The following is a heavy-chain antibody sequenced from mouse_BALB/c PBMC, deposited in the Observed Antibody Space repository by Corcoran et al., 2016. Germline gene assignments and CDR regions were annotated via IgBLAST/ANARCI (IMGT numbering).Heavy chain of an antibody. J-gene: IGHJ3*01. V-gene: IGHV1-18*01. CDR1: GYSLTGYT. Sequence: EVQLQQSGPELVKPGASMKISCKDSGYSLTGYTMNWVKQSHGKNLEWIGLINPYSGGTSYNQKFKGKATLTVAKSSSTAYMELLSLASEDSAVYYCARFYDGYYGWFAYWGQGTLVTVSA. CDR2: INPYSGGT. CDR3: ARFYDGYYGWFAY. D-gene: IGHD2-3*01.